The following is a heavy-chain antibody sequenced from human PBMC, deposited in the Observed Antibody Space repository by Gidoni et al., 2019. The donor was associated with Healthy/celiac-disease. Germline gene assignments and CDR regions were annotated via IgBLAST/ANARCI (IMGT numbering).Heavy chain of an antibody. D-gene: IGHD2-15*01. J-gene: IGHJ4*02. CDR1: GFTFSSYA. Sequence: QVQLVESGGGVVQPGRSLRLSCAASGFTFSSYAMHWVRQSPGKGLEWVAVISYDGSNKYYADSGKGRFTISRDNSKNTLYLQMNSLRAEDTAVYYCARGWEVVVAATGFDYWGQGTLVTASS. V-gene: IGHV3-30-3*01. CDR2: ISYDGSNK. CDR3: ARGWEVVVAATGFDY.